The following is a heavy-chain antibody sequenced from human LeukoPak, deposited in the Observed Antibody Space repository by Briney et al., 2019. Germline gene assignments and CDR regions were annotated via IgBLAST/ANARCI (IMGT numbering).Heavy chain of an antibody. CDR2: INHSGST. Sequence: SETLSLTCAVYGGSFSGYYWSWIRQPPGKGLEWIGEINHSGSTNYNPSLKSRVTISVDKSKNQFSLKLSSVTAADTAVYYCARLTSGSYYFDYWGQGTPVTVSS. D-gene: IGHD1-26*01. J-gene: IGHJ4*02. CDR1: GGSFSGYY. V-gene: IGHV4-34*01. CDR3: ARLTSGSYYFDY.